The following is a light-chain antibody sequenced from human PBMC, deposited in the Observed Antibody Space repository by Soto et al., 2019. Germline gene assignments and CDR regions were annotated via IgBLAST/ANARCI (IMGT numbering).Light chain of an antibody. Sequence: EIVLTQSPGTLSLSPGERATLSCRASQSVSSSYLAWYQQKPGQAPRLLIYGASNRATGIPDRFSGSGSGTDFTLTISRLEPEDFAVYYCHQYGSSPWTFGQGTKVEIK. V-gene: IGKV3-20*01. CDR2: GAS. CDR1: QSVSSSY. J-gene: IGKJ1*01. CDR3: HQYGSSPWT.